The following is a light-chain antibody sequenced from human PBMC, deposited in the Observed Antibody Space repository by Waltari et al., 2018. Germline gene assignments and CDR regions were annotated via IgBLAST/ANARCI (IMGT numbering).Light chain of an antibody. V-gene: IGKV1-5*03. CDR2: KAS. CDR3: QQYDSSRT. CDR1: QSISTW. J-gene: IGKJ1*01. Sequence: DIQMTQSPSTLSASVGDRVTITCLASQSISTWLAWYQQKPGKAPKLLIYKASSLESGVPSRFSGSGSGTEFTLTISSLQPDDFAPYYCQQYDSSRTFGQGTKVEIK.